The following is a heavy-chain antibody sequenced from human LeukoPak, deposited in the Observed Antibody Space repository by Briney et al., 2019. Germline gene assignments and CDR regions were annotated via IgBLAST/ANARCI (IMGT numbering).Heavy chain of an antibody. V-gene: IGHV3-23*01. D-gene: IGHD3-9*01. J-gene: IGHJ4*02. CDR2: ISGRGDST. Sequence: GGSLRLSCAASGFTFSTYAMSWVRQAPGKGLEWVSTISGRGDSTWYADSVKGRFSISRDNSKDTLYLQMNSLRAEDTAVYYCARDPGYAIYYFDYWGQGTLVTVSS. CDR3: ARDPGYAIYYFDY. CDR1: GFTFSTYA.